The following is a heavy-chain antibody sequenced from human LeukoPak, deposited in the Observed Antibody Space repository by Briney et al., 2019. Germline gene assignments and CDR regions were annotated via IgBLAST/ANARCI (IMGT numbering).Heavy chain of an antibody. D-gene: IGHD5-18*01. J-gene: IGHJ4*02. CDR2: IGVAANT. V-gene: IGHV3-13*01. CDR3: ARQDTPHGNFDY. CDR1: GFTFSSYD. Sequence: GGSLRLSCAASGFTFSSYDMHWVRQATGKGLEWVSAIGVAANTFYSGSVKGRFTISRENAKNSLYLLMSSLRAEDTAVYYCARQDTPHGNFDYWGQGTLVTVSS.